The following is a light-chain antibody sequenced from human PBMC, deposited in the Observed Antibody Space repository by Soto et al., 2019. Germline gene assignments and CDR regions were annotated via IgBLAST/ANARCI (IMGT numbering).Light chain of an antibody. Sequence: QSVLTQPPSASGTPGQRVTISCSGSTSNIVSNTVNWYQQLPGTAPKLLLYSNDQRPSGVSDRFSGSKSGTSASLAISGLQSEDEADYSCAAWDDSLNGVVFGGGTKVTVL. CDR1: TSNIVSNT. V-gene: IGLV1-44*01. J-gene: IGLJ2*01. CDR3: AAWDDSLNGVV. CDR2: SND.